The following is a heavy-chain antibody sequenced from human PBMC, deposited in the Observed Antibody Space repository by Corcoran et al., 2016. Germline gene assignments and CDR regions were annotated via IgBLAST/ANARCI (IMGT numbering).Heavy chain of an antibody. Sequence: QVQLQQWGAGLLKPSETLSLTCAVYGGSFSGYYWSWIRQPPGKGLEWIGEINHSGSTNYNPSLKSRVTISVDTSKNQFSLKLSSVTAADTAVYYCAGAGNWNDGTHFDYWGQGTLVTVSS. CDR2: INHSGST. CDR3: AGAGNWNDGTHFDY. CDR1: GGSFSGYY. D-gene: IGHD1-20*01. V-gene: IGHV4-34*01. J-gene: IGHJ4*02.